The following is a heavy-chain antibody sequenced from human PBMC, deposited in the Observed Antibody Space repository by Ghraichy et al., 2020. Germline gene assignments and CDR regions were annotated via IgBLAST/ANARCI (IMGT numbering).Heavy chain of an antibody. V-gene: IGHV3-74*03. CDR2: VKNDGST. J-gene: IGHJ6*02. CDR3: ARGGYQHALDV. D-gene: IGHD2-2*01. CDR1: GFTFSSYW. Sequence: GESLNISCAASGFTFSSYWMYWVRQVPGKGLVWVSCVKNDGSTYADSVKGRFTISRDNAKNTLDLQMSSLSAEDTGVYYCARGGYQHALDVWGQGTTVTVSS.